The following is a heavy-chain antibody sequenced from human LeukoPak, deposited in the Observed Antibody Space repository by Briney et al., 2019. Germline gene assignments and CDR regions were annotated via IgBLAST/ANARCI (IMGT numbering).Heavy chain of an antibody. J-gene: IGHJ4*02. D-gene: IGHD3-16*01. CDR2: INEDATTI. CDR3: VRDLVFVWTPGDDFDF. Sequence: GGSLRLSCAASGFAFSAYWMHWVRHAPGKGLEWVSRINEDATTISYADSVKGRFIISRDNSKRSLYLQMNNLRAEDTAVYYCVRDLVFVWTPGDDFDFWGQGTLVTVSS. V-gene: IGHV3-74*01. CDR1: GFAFSAYW.